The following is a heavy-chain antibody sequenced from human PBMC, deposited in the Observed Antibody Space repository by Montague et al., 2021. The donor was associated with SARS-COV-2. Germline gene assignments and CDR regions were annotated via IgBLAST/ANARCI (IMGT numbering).Heavy chain of an antibody. J-gene: IGHJ4*02. CDR1: GGSFSGYD. D-gene: IGHD3-3*01. Sequence: SETLSLTCAVYGGSFSGYDWTWIRQSPGKGLEWIGEITDNGSTKYNPSLKSRVTISVDTSKNQFSLKLSSVTAADTAVYYCATLPSSITIFGVVQGYYFDDWGQGTLVTVSS. CDR3: ATLPSSITIFGVVQGYYFDD. V-gene: IGHV4-34*01. CDR2: ITDNGST.